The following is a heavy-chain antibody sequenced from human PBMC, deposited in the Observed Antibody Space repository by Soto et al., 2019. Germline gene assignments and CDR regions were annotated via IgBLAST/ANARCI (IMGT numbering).Heavy chain of an antibody. CDR3: ARGGSGSYSAFDY. CDR1: GFTFSSYS. CDR2: ISSSSSYI. V-gene: IGHV3-21*01. J-gene: IGHJ4*02. Sequence: GGSLRLSCAASGFTFSSYSMNWVRQAPGKGLEWVSSISSSSSYIYYADSVKGRFTISRDNAKNSLYLQMNSLRAEDTAVYYCARGGSGSYSAFDYWGQGTLVTVSS. D-gene: IGHD1-26*01.